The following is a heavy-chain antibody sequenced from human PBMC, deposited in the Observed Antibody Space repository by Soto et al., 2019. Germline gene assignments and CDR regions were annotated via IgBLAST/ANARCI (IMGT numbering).Heavy chain of an antibody. Sequence: GASVKVSCKASGVTFSSYSISWVRQAPGQGLEWMGGIIPIFGTANYAQKFQGRVTVTADESTSTAYMELSSLRSEDTAVYYCASNSGYDYLFDYWGQGTLVTVSS. CDR2: IIPIFGTA. D-gene: IGHD5-12*01. CDR3: ASNSGYDYLFDY. V-gene: IGHV1-69*13. J-gene: IGHJ4*02. CDR1: GVTFSSYS.